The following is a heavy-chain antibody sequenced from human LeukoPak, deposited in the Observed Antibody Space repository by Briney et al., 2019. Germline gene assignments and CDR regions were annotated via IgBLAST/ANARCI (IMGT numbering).Heavy chain of an antibody. V-gene: IGHV4-61*02. Sequence: SETLSLTCTVSGGSISSSSYYWSWIRQPAGKGLEWIGRIYTSGSTNYNPSLKSRVTMSVDTSKNQFSLKLSSVTAADTAVYYCARDSNYYDILTGYSTPNWFDPWGQGTLVTVSS. CDR1: GGSISSSSYY. D-gene: IGHD3-9*01. CDR2: IYTSGST. CDR3: ARDSNYYDILTGYSTPNWFDP. J-gene: IGHJ5*02.